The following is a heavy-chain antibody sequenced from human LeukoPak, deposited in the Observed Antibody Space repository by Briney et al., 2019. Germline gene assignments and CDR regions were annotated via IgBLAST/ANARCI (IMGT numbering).Heavy chain of an antibody. CDR1: GGTFSSYA. D-gene: IGHD4-17*01. CDR3: ARGDYGDYVLPDY. CDR2: IIPIFGTA. Sequence: ASVKVSCKASGGTFSSYAISWGRQAPGQGLEWMGRIIPIFGTANYAQKFQGRVTITTDESTSTGYMELSSLRPEDTAVYYCARGDYGDYVLPDYWGQGTLVTVS. J-gene: IGHJ4*02. V-gene: IGHV1-69*05.